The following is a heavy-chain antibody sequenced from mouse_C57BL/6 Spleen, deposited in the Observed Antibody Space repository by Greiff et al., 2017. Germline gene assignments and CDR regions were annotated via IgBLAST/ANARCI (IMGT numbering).Heavy chain of an antibody. J-gene: IGHJ4*01. CDR2: INPGSGGT. CDR3: ARSDYDGVDY. CDR1: GYAFTNYL. Sequence: QVQLKQSGAELVRPGTSVKVSCKASGYAFTNYLIEWVKQRPGQGLEWIGVINPGSGGTNYNEKFKGKATLTADKSSSTAYMQLSSLTSEDSAVYFCARSDYDGVDYWGQGTSVTVSS. D-gene: IGHD2-4*01. V-gene: IGHV1-54*01.